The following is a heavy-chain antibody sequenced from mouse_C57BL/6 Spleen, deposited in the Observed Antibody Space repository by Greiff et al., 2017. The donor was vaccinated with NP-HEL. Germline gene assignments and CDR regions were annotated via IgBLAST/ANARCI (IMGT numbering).Heavy chain of an antibody. J-gene: IGHJ1*03. CDR2: IYPGNSDT. CDR1: GYTFTSYW. Sequence: EVQLQQSGTVLARPGASVKMSCKTSGYTFTSYWMHWVKQRPGQGLEWIGAIYPGNSDTSYNQKFKGKAKLTAVTSASTAYMELSSLTNEDSAVYYCTRDYGSPSYWYFDVWGTGTTVTVSS. D-gene: IGHD1-1*01. V-gene: IGHV1-5*01. CDR3: TRDYGSPSYWYFDV.